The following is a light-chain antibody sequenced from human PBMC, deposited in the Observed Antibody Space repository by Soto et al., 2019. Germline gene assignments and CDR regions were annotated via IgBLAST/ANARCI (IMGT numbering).Light chain of an antibody. Sequence: SALTQPASVSGSPGQSITISCTGTSSDIGGYNYVSWFQQHPGKAPKLMISDVSNRPSGVPNRFSGSKSGNTASLTISGLQAEDEADYYCSSYTSGSTFYVFGTGTKVTVL. CDR2: DVS. CDR1: SSDIGGYNY. J-gene: IGLJ1*01. CDR3: SSYTSGSTFYV. V-gene: IGLV2-14*01.